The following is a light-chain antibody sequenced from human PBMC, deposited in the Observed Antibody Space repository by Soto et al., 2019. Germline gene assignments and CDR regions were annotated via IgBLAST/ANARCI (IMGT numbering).Light chain of an antibody. CDR3: QQYGRSPLT. CDR1: QSVSSNN. J-gene: IGKJ3*01. V-gene: IGKV3-20*01. Sequence: EIVLTQSPGTLSLSPGDRATLSCRASQSVSSNNLAWYQQRPDQAPRVVIYGASTRATGIPARFSGSGSGTDFTLTISRLQPEDFAEYYCQQYGRSPLTFGPGTKVDIK. CDR2: GAS.